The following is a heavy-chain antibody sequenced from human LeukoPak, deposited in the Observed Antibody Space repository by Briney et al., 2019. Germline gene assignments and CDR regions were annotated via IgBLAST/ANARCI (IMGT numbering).Heavy chain of an antibody. D-gene: IGHD6-25*01. CDR3: ARERLAGDAFDI. CDR1: GGTFSSHA. CDR2: IIPIFATA. V-gene: IGHV1-69*05. Sequence: SVKVSCKASGGTFSSHAISWVRQAPGQGLEWMGRIIPIFATANYPQKFQGRVTINTDESTSAAYMDLSSLRSEDTAVYYCARERLAGDAFDIWGQGTMVAVSA. J-gene: IGHJ3*02.